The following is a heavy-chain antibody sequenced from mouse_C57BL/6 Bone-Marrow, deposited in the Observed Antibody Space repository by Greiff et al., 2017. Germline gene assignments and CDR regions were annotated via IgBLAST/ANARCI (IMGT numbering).Heavy chain of an antibody. J-gene: IGHJ2*01. CDR1: GFSLTSYA. Sequence: VKLVESGPGLVAPSQSLSITCTVSGFSLTSYAISWVRQPPGKGLEWLGVIWTGGGTYYNSALKSRLSISKDNSKSQVFLKMNSLQTDDTARYYCARNGDLGGFFDYWGQGTTLTVSS. CDR3: ARNGDLGGFFDY. CDR2: IWTGGGT. D-gene: IGHD3-1*01. V-gene: IGHV2-9-1*01.